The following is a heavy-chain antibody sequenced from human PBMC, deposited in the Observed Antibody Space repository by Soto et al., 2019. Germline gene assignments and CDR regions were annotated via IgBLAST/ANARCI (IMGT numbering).Heavy chain of an antibody. J-gene: IGHJ5*02. D-gene: IGHD2-2*01. CDR2: ISGSGGST. CDR3: AKEYCSSTSCYRVWFDP. V-gene: IGHV3-23*01. Sequence: LRLSCAASGFTFSSYAMSWVRQAPGKGLEWVSAISGSGGSTYYADSVKGRFTISRDNSKNTLYLQMNSLRAEATAVYYCAKEYCSSTSCYRVWFDPWGQGTLVTVSS. CDR1: GFTFSSYA.